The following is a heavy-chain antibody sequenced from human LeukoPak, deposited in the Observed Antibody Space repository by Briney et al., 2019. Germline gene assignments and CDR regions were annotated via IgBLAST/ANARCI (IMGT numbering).Heavy chain of an antibody. CDR2: INPNSGGT. CDR1: GYTFTGYY. Sequence: PSVKVSCKASGYTFTGYYMHWVRQAPGQGLEWMGWINPNSGGTNYAQKFQGRVTMTRDTSISTAYMELSRLRSDDTAVYYCARTGYGSGSYLAHDYWGQGTLVTVSS. J-gene: IGHJ4*02. CDR3: ARTGYGSGSYLAHDY. V-gene: IGHV1-2*02. D-gene: IGHD3-10*01.